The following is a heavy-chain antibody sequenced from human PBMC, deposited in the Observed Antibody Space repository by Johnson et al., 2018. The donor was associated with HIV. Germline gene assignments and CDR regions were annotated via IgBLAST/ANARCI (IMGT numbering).Heavy chain of an antibody. CDR1: GFTFSYYA. CDR3: ASVLGRGYSGYDKNYDAFDI. J-gene: IGHJ3*02. CDR2: ISYDGGDT. D-gene: IGHD5-12*01. Sequence: QVQLVESGGGVVLPGGSLRLSCAASGFTFSYYAMHWVRQAPGKGLEWLAIISYDGGDTWYADSVKGRFTVSRDIAKNTLYLQMDSLIAEDTAVYYCASVLGRGYSGYDKNYDAFDIWGQGTKVTVSS. V-gene: IGHV3-30-3*01.